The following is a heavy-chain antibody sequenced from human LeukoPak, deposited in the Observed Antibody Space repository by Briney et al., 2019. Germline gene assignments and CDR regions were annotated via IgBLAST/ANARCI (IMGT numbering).Heavy chain of an antibody. CDR1: GGSISSYY. D-gene: IGHD3-22*01. CDR3: ASSRRYYYDSSGYQGYAFDI. CDR2: IYTSGST. Sequence: PSETLSLTCTVSGGSISSYYWSWIRQPAGKGLEWIGRIYTSGSTNYNPSLKSRVTMSVDTSKNQFSLKLSSVTAADTAVYYCASSRRYYYDSSGYQGYAFDIWGQGTMVTVSS. J-gene: IGHJ3*02. V-gene: IGHV4-4*07.